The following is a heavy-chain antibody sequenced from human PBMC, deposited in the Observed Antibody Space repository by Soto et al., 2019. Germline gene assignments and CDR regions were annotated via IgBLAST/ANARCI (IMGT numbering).Heavy chain of an antibody. V-gene: IGHV3-33*01. D-gene: IGHD3-3*01. Sequence: GGSLRLSYAASGFTFSSYGMHWVRQAPGKGLEWAAVIWYDGSNKYYADSVKGRFTISRDNSKNTLYLQMNSLRAEDTAVYYCARGYYDFWSGYYYYGMHVWGQGTTVTVSS. CDR2: IWYDGSNK. J-gene: IGHJ6*02. CDR1: GFTFSSYG. CDR3: ARGYYDFWSGYYYYGMHV.